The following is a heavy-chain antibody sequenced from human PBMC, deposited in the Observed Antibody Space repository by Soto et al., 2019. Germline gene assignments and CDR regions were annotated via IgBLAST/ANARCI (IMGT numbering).Heavy chain of an antibody. CDR2: MNPNSGNT. J-gene: IGHJ4*02. V-gene: IGHV1-8*01. CDR3: AKDHGITGTTLVDY. CDR1: GYTFTSYD. Sequence: GSVKVSCKASGYTFTSYDINWVRQATGQGLEWMGWMNPNSGNTGYAQKFQGRVTMTRNTSISTAYMELSSLRSEDTAVYYCAKDHGITGTTLVDYWGQGTLVTVSS. D-gene: IGHD1-20*01.